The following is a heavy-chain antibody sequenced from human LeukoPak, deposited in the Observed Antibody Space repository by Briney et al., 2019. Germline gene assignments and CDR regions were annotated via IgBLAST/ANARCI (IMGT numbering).Heavy chain of an antibody. CDR2: IYYSGST. V-gene: IGHV4-61*08. CDR1: GGSISSGGYS. J-gene: IGHJ5*02. Sequence: PSETLSLTCAVSGGSISSGGYSWNWIRQPPGKGLEWIGYIYYSGSTNYNPSLKSRVTISVDTSKNQFSLKLSSVTAADTAVYYCARGAVNNWFDPWGQGTLVTVSS. CDR3: ARGAVNNWFDP.